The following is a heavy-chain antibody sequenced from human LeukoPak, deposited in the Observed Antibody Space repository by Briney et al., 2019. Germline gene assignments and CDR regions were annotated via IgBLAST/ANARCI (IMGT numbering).Heavy chain of an antibody. V-gene: IGHV3-48*01. CDR1: GFTFSSYS. J-gene: IGHJ4*02. CDR3: ANSYDYVWGSYRYTSV. CDR2: IGHTGSIT. D-gene: IGHD3-16*02. Sequence: GGSLRLSCAGSGFTFSSYSMNWVRHAPGKGLEWVSYIGHTGSITDYADSVKGRFTISRDNSKNTLYLQMNSLRAEDTAVYYCANSYDYVWGSYRYTSVWGQGTLVTVSS.